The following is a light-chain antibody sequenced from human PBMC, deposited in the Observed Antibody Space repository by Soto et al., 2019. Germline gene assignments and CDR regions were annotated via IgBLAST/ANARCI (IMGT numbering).Light chain of an antibody. CDR3: QQRSRSPLT. V-gene: IGKV3-11*01. Sequence: EIVLTQSPATLSLSPGERATLSCRASQSVSSSLAWYQQKPGQAPRLLIYDASNRTTGIPSRFSGSGSGTDFTLIISSLEPEDFAVYYCQQRSRSPLTFGGGTKVEIK. J-gene: IGKJ4*01. CDR2: DAS. CDR1: QSVSSS.